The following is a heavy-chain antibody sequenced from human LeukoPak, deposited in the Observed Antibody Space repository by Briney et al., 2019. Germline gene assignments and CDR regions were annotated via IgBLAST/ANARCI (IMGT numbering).Heavy chain of an antibody. V-gene: IGHV3-30*18. CDR2: ISYDGSNK. Sequence: GGSLRLSCIASGFTFSSYGMHWVRQAPGKGLEWVAVISYDGSNKYYADSVKGRFTISRDNSKNTLSLQLNSLRAEDTAVYNCAKDATRTSGWYYFDYWGQGTLVTVSS. CDR3: AKDATRTSGWYYFDY. CDR1: GFTFSSYG. D-gene: IGHD6-19*01. J-gene: IGHJ4*02.